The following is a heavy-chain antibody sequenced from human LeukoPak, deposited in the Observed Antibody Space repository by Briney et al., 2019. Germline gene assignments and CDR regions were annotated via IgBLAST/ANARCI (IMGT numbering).Heavy chain of an antibody. Sequence: PSETLSLTCTVSGGSISSGSYYWSWIRQSAGKGLEWIGRIYTSGSTNYNPSLKSRVTISLDPSKTQFSLNLNSVTAADTAVYFCARGEMATIFLWGQGTLVTVSS. J-gene: IGHJ4*02. V-gene: IGHV4-61*02. D-gene: IGHD5-24*01. CDR2: IYTSGST. CDR3: ARGEMATIFL. CDR1: GGSISSGSYY.